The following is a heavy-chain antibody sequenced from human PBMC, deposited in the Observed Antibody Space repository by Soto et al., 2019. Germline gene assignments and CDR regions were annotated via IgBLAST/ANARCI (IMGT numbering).Heavy chain of an antibody. Sequence: TETHSLTCTVSAGSISTYFCNWIRQPAGKGLEWIGRIDNSGNTNYNPSLKSRVTMSADTSRNQFSLKLNSVTAADTAVYYCARGGQDFWSGTFDYWGQGALVTVFS. CDR2: IDNSGNT. CDR3: ARGGQDFWSGTFDY. CDR1: AGSISTYF. V-gene: IGHV4-4*07. J-gene: IGHJ4*02. D-gene: IGHD3-3*01.